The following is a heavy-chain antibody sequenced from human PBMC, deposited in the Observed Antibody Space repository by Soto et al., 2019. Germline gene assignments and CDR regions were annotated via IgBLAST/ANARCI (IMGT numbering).Heavy chain of an antibody. CDR2: IYYSGST. CDR3: AGSGTGTDV. V-gene: IGHV4-39*01. D-gene: IGHD1-1*01. J-gene: IGHJ6*02. CDR1: GGSISSSSYY. Sequence: SETLFLTXTVSGGSISSSSYYWGWIRQPPGKGLEWIGSIYYSGSTYYNPSLKSRVTISVDTSKNQFSLKLSSVTAADTAVYYCAGSGTGTDVWGQGTTVTVSS.